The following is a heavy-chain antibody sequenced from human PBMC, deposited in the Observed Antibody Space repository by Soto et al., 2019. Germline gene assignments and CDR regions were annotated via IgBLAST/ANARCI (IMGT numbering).Heavy chain of an antibody. Sequence: QVQLVESGGGVVQPGRSLRLSCAVSGFTVSSYGMHWVRQAPGKGLEWVAVISRDGGTKFYADSVKGRFTISKDNSRNTLFLEMNSLGGDEMAFYYGTGEVASGYWGQGTLVTVSS. J-gene: IGHJ4*02. V-gene: IGHV3-30*03. CDR2: ISRDGGTK. CDR1: GFTVSSYG. D-gene: IGHD2-8*02. CDR3: TGEVASGY.